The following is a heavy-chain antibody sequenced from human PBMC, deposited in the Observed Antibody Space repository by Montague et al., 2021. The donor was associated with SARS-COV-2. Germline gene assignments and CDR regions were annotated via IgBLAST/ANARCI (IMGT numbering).Heavy chain of an antibody. Sequence: SLRLSCAASGFTFDDYAMHWVRQAPGKGLEWVSSISWNSGDIAYADSVKGRFTISRDNAKNSLYLQMNSLRGEDTALYYCAKEAHSWSSWYNGLDPWGQGTLVTVSS. CDR3: AKEAHSWSSWYNGLDP. V-gene: IGHV3-9*01. D-gene: IGHD6-13*01. CDR2: ISWNSGDI. J-gene: IGHJ5*02. CDR1: GFTFDDYA.